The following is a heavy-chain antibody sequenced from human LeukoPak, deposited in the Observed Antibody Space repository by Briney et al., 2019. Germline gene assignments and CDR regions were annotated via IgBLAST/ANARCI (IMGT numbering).Heavy chain of an antibody. CDR1: GFTFSSYS. Sequence: GGSLRLSCAASGFTFSSYSMNWVRQAPGKGLEWVSSISSSSSYIYYADSVKGRFTISRDNAKNSLYLQMNSLRAEDTAVYYCAREGDYFYGGGYWGQGTLVTVSS. D-gene: IGHD2/OR15-2a*01. CDR2: ISSSSSYI. CDR3: AREGDYFYGGGY. V-gene: IGHV3-21*01. J-gene: IGHJ4*02.